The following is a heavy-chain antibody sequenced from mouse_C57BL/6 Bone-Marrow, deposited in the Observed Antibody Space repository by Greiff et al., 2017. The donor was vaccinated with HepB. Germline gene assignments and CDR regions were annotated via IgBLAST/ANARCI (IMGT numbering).Heavy chain of an antibody. V-gene: IGHV1-7*01. CDR1: GYTFTSYW. D-gene: IGHD5-1*01. J-gene: IGHJ3*01. Sequence: VQLQQSGAELAKPGASVKLSCKSSGYTFTSYWMHWVKQRPGKVLEWIRYINPSSGYTKYNQKFKYKAPLTADKSSSTAYIQLSSLTYEDSAVYYCARDGQYPFAYWGQGTLVTVSA. CDR2: INPSSGYT. CDR3: ARDGQYPFAY.